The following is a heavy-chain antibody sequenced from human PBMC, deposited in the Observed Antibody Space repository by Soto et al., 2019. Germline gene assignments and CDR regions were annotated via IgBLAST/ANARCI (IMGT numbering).Heavy chain of an antibody. J-gene: IGHJ4*02. CDR2: IIPILGIA. CDR1: GGTFSSYT. Sequence: QVQLVQSGAEVKKPGSSVKVSCQASGGTFSSYTISWVRQAPGQGLEWMGRIIPILGIANYAQKFQGRVTITADESTSTAYMELSSLRSEDTAVHYCARDVDTGLRNWGQGTLVAVSS. CDR3: ARDVDTGLRN. V-gene: IGHV1-69*08. D-gene: IGHD5-18*01.